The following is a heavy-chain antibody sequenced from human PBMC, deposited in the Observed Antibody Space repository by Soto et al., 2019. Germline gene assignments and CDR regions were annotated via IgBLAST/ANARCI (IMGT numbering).Heavy chain of an antibody. CDR3: ARDPPTGTTLDWADS. CDR2: ISSSGSFM. CDR1: GFSFSSDS. D-gene: IGHD1-7*01. Sequence: GGSLRLSCAASGFSFSSDSMGWVRQSPGKGLEWVSSISSSGSFMNYADSVKGRFTISRDNAKNSLYLQMSGLKDEDTAVYYCARDPPTGTTLDWADSWGQGALVTVSS. V-gene: IGHV3-21*01. J-gene: IGHJ4*02.